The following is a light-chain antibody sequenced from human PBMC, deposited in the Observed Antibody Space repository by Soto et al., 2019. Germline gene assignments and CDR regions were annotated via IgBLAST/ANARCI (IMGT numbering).Light chain of an antibody. J-gene: IGLJ1*01. CDR1: SSDVVSYNL. CDR3: CSYAGSSTFHV. V-gene: IGLV2-23*03. Sequence: QSALTQPASVSGSPGQSITISCTGTSSDVVSYNLVSWYQQHPGKAPKLMIYEGSKRPSGVSNRFSGSKSGNTASLTISGLQAEDEADYYCCSYAGSSTFHVFGTGTKLTVL. CDR2: EGS.